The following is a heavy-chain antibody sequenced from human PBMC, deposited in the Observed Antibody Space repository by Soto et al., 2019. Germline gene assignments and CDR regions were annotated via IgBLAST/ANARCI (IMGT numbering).Heavy chain of an antibody. V-gene: IGHV1-3*01. CDR1: GYTFTDFA. D-gene: IGHD5-12*01. CDR2: INAGNGKT. J-gene: IGHJ4*02. Sequence: QVQLVQSGAELKPPGASVSISCKASGYTFTDFAIHWVRQAPGQRLEWMAWINAGNGKTKYSQKFQDRVTIARDTSASTAYMELRSLRSEDTAIYYRARGRWVATTADYYLDYWGQGTLVTVSS. CDR3: ARGRWVATTADYYLDY.